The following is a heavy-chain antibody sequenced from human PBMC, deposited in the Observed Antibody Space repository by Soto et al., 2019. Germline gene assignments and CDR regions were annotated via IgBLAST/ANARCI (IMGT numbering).Heavy chain of an antibody. CDR1: GGSMRGQH. CDR3: ATYTVGEGGRGY. Sequence: QVQLQESGPGLVKPSETLSLTCTVSGGSMRGQHWSWIRQPPGKGLEWIGHHSDSTNYNPSLKSQITISTATSKNQFSLKLSSVTAADTAVYYCATYTVGEGGRGYWGQGTLVTVSS. J-gene: IGHJ4*02. D-gene: IGHD3-16*01. CDR2: HHSDST. V-gene: IGHV4-4*09.